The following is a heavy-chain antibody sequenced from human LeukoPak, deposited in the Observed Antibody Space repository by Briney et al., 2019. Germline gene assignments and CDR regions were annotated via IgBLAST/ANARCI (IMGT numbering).Heavy chain of an antibody. V-gene: IGHV3-9*01. CDR1: GFTFDDYA. J-gene: IGHJ4*02. CDR3: ARRNNYCGDY. D-gene: IGHD4-11*01. CDR2: ISWNSGSI. Sequence: PGRSLRLSCAASGFTFDDYAMHWVRQAPGKGLEWVSGISWNSGSIGYADSVKGRFTISRDDSKNTLYLQLNSLRAEDTAVYYCARRNNYCGDYWGQGTLVTVSS.